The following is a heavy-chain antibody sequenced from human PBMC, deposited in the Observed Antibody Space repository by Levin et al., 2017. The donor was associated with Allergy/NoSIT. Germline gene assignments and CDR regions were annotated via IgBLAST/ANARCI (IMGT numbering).Heavy chain of an antibody. J-gene: IGHJ1*01. CDR2: ISGSGGST. D-gene: IGHD6-13*01. Sequence: GGSLRLSCAASGFTFSSYAMSWVRQAPGKGLEWVSAISGSGGSTYYADSVKGRFTISRDNSKNTLYLQMNSLRAEDTAVYYCAKDRVGSSSEVPLDFQHWGQGTLVTVSS. CDR1: GFTFSSYA. V-gene: IGHV3-23*01. CDR3: AKDRVGSSSEVPLDFQH.